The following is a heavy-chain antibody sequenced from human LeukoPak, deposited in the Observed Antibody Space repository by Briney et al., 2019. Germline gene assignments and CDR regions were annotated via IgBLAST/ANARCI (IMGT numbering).Heavy chain of an antibody. D-gene: IGHD2-15*01. J-gene: IGHJ6*02. CDR1: GYTFTSYA. CDR2: INAGNGNT. V-gene: IGHV1-3*01. Sequence: GASVKVSCKASGYTFTSYAMHWVRQAPGQRLEWMGWINAGNGNTKYSQKFQGRVTITRDTSASTAYMELSSLRSEDTAVYYCARGAAGDIYHYYGMDVWGQGTTVTVSS. CDR3: ARGAAGDIYHYYGMDV.